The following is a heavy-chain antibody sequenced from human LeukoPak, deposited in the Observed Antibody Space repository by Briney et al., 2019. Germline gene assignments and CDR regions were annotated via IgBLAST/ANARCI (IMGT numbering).Heavy chain of an antibody. J-gene: IGHJ4*02. D-gene: IGHD3-10*01. CDR3: ATLDRSGGDYFDY. V-gene: IGHV1-24*01. CDR2: FDPEDGET. Sequence: GASVKVSCKVSGYTLTELSMHWVRQAPGRGLEWMGGFDPEDGETIYAQKFQGRVTMTEDTSTDTAYMEPSSLRSEDTAVYYCATLDRSGGDYFDYWGQGTLVTVSS. CDR1: GYTLTELS.